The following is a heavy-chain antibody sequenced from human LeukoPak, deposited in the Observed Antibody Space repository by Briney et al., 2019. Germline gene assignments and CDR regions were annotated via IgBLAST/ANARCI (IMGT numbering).Heavy chain of an antibody. J-gene: IGHJ4*02. CDR1: GYTFTSYY. V-gene: IGHV1-46*01. CDR2: INPSGGST. D-gene: IGHD3-3*01. CDR3: ARAGPLRFLEWLFYFDY. Sequence: ASVKVSCKASGYTFTSYYMHWVRQAPGQGLEWMGIINPSGGSTSYAQKFQGRVTMTRDMSTSTVYMGLSSLRSEDTAVYYCARAGPLRFLEWLFYFDYWGQGTLVTVSS.